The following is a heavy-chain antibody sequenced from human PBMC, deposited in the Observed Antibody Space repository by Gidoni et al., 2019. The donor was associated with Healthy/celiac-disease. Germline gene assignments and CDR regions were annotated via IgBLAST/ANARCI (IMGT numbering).Heavy chain of an antibody. Sequence: EVQLVESGGGLVQPGRSLRLSCSASGFPFADYAMHWVRQAPGKGLEWVSGISWNSGSIGYADSVKGRFTISRDNAKNSLYLQMNSLRAEDTALYYCAKGDSSGYHRYYFDYWGQGTLVTVSS. J-gene: IGHJ4*02. D-gene: IGHD3-22*01. CDR2: ISWNSGSI. CDR3: AKGDSSGYHRYYFDY. V-gene: IGHV3-9*01. CDR1: GFPFADYA.